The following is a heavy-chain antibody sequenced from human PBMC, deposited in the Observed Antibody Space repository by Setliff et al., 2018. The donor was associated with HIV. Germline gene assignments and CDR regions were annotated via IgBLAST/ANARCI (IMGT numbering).Heavy chain of an antibody. CDR3: ARHQVVPTVIGAFDI. CDR1: GDSISTSNSY. CDR2: LYYGGST. D-gene: IGHD3-16*02. Sequence: PSETLSLTCTVSGDSISTSNSYWGWVRQPPGKGLEWIGSLYYGGSTYYNPSLKSRVTISVDTSKNHFPLKLSSVTAADTAVYYCARHQVVPTVIGAFDIWGQGTVVTVSS. J-gene: IGHJ3*02. V-gene: IGHV4-39*01.